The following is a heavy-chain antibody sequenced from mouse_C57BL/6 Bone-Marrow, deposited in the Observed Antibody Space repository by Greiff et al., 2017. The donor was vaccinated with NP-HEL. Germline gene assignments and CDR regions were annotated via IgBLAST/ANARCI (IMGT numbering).Heavy chain of an antibody. J-gene: IGHJ3*01. CDR1: GYTFTSYG. Sequence: QVHVKQSGAELARPGASVKLSCKASGYTFTSYGISWVKQRPGQGLEWIGEIYPRSGNTYYNEKFKGKATLTADKSSSTAYMELRSLTSEDSAVDFCARSETTVGATEAYWGQGTLVTVSA. CDR3: ARSETTVGATEAY. D-gene: IGHD1-1*01. CDR2: IYPRSGNT. V-gene: IGHV1-81*01.